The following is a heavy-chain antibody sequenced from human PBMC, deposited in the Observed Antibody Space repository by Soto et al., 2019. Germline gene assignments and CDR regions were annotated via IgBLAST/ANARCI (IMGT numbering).Heavy chain of an antibody. CDR3: ARLLATLPVFSFDI. CDR1: GLSLGTSGVG. D-gene: IGHD2-8*02. J-gene: IGHJ3*02. Sequence: SGPTLVNPTPTLTLTCTLSGLSLGTSGVGLGWIRQTPGKALEWLALVYWNDDKHYSPSLKSRLTITKDTSKNQANLTMTNMVPVDTATYYCARLLATLPVFSFDIWGQGTVVTVSS. CDR2: VYWNDDK. V-gene: IGHV2-5*01.